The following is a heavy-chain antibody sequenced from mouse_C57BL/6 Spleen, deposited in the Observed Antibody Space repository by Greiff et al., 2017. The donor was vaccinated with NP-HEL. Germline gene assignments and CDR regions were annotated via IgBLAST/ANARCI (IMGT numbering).Heavy chain of an antibody. D-gene: IGHD1-1*02. Sequence: VQLQPSGAELVRPGASVKLSCTASGFHIKDDYMHWVKQRPEQGLEWIGWIDPENGDTEYASKFQGKATITADTSCNTAYLQLSSLRAEDTSVYYCSSYVGSYWGQGTLVTVSA. V-gene: IGHV14-4*01. J-gene: IGHJ3*01. CDR3: SSYVGSY. CDR1: GFHIKDDY. CDR2: IDPENGDT.